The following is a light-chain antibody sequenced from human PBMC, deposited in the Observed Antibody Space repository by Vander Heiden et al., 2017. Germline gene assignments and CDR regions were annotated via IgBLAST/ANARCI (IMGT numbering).Light chain of an antibody. CDR1: SSDVGSYNV. Sequence: HSSLTQPAPVSASPGQSITISCTGTSSDVGSYNVVSWYQQHPGKAPKLMIFEVLKRPSGVSARFSGSKSGNTASLTISGLQAEDEADYYCCSYAGTSTPYVFGTGTKVTVL. CDR2: EVL. J-gene: IGLJ1*01. CDR3: CSYAGTSTPYV. V-gene: IGLV2-23*02.